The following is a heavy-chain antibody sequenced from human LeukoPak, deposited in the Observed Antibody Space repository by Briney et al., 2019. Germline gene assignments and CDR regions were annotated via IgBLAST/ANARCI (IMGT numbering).Heavy chain of an antibody. Sequence: PGGSLRLSCTASGFTFGDYAMSWVRQAPGKGLEWVSYISSSGSTIYYADSVKGRFTISRDNAKNSLYLQMNSLRAEDTAVYYCAELGITMIGGVWGKGTTVIISS. V-gene: IGHV3-48*03. J-gene: IGHJ6*04. CDR2: ISSSGSTI. D-gene: IGHD3-10*02. CDR1: GFTFGDYA. CDR3: AELGITMIGGV.